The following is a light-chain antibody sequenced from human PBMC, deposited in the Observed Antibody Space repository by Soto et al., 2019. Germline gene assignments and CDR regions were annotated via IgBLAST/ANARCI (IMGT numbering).Light chain of an antibody. J-gene: IGKJ1*01. Sequence: EIVLTQSPGTLSLSPGERATLSCRASQTLSSSYLAWYQQKPGRAPRLLIYGASNRATGIPDRFSGSGSGTDFTLTINRLEPEDCAVYYCQQYGSSPLTFGQGTKVEIK. CDR1: QTLSSSY. V-gene: IGKV3-20*01. CDR3: QQYGSSPLT. CDR2: GAS.